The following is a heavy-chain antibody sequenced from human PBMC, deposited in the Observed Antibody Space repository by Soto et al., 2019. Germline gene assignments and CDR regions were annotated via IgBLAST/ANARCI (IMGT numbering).Heavy chain of an antibody. CDR2: ISAYNGNT. V-gene: IGHV1-18*01. CDR1: GYTFTSYG. CDR3: ARYLRYGGNSAMPDLDS. Sequence: ASVKVSCKASGYTFTSYGISWVRQDPGQGLEWMGWISAYNGNTNYAQKMQGRVTMTTDTSTSTAYMELRSLRSDDTAVYYCARYLRYGGNSAMPDLDSWFQGTLFTVSS. D-gene: IGHD2-21*02. J-gene: IGHJ4*02.